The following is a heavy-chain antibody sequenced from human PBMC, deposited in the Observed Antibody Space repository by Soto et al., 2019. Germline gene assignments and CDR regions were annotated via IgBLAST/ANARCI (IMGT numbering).Heavy chain of an antibody. CDR1: GFTFSSYW. CDR2: INSDGSST. Sequence: PGGSLRLSCAASGFTFSSYWMHWVRQAPGKGLVWVSRINSDGSSTSYADSVKGRFTISRDNAKNTLYLQMNSLRAEDTAVYYCARGPPYYDFWSGYYYLIYYYYGMDVWGQGTTVTVSS. V-gene: IGHV3-74*01. J-gene: IGHJ6*02. D-gene: IGHD3-3*01. CDR3: ARGPPYYDFWSGYYYLIYYYYGMDV.